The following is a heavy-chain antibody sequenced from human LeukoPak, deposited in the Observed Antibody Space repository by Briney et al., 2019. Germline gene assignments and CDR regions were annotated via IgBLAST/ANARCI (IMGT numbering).Heavy chain of an antibody. CDR2: IIPVFGVS. Sequence: SVKVSCKASGGSFSSYVITWVRQAPGQGLEWMGRIIPVFGVSNFAQKFEGRVTITADKSTSTAYMELRSLRSDDTAVYYCAREHRPPYCSSTSCSLDYWGQGTLVTVSS. V-gene: IGHV1-69*04. J-gene: IGHJ4*02. D-gene: IGHD2-2*01. CDR1: GGSFSSYV. CDR3: AREHRPPYCSSTSCSLDY.